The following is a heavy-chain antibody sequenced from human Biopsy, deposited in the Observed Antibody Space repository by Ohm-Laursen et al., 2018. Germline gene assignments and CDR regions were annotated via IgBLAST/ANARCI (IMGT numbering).Heavy chain of an antibody. V-gene: IGHV4-59*11. CDR3: ARGSNDFGGLYFPR. CDR2: ISYTGYT. D-gene: IGHD4-23*01. J-gene: IGHJ4*01. CDR1: GGSFTGHY. Sequence: SETLSPTCTVSGGSFTGHYWSWIRQRPGKGLEWIGHISYTGYTSYNASLKSRVTISVDTSRNHFSLRLSSLTAADTAVYYCARGSNDFGGLYFPRWGQGTLLTVSS.